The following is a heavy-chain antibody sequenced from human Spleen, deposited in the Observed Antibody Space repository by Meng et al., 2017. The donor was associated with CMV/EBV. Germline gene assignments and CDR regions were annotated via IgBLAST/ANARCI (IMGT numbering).Heavy chain of an antibody. D-gene: IGHD3-10*02. CDR3: ARMLSASYYFDF. CDR2: IYYSGSS. V-gene: IGHV4-30-4*08. CDR1: GASISSGDYY. Sequence: LSCTVSGASISSGDYYWTWIRQPPGKGQEWIGYIYYSGSSYYKPSLKSRLSISLDTSKNQFSLRLSSVTAADTAVYYCARMLSASYYFDFWGQGALVTVSS. J-gene: IGHJ4*02.